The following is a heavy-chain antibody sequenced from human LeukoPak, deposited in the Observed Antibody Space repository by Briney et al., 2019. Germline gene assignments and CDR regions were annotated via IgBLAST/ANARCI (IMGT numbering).Heavy chain of an antibody. J-gene: IGHJ4*02. D-gene: IGHD3-22*01. CDR2: IYHSGST. Sequence: PSETLSLTCTVSGYSISSGYYWGWIRQPPGKGLEWIGSIYHSGSTYYNPSLKSRVTISVDTSKNQFSLKLSSVTAADTAVYYCARGFDYCDSSGYYMRRIYYFDYWGQGTLVTVSS. CDR3: ARGFDYCDSSGYYMRRIYYFDY. V-gene: IGHV4-38-2*02. CDR1: GYSISSGYY.